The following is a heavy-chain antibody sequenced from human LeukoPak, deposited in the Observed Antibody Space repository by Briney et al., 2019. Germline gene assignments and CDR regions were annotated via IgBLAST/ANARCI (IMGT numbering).Heavy chain of an antibody. J-gene: IGHJ4*02. D-gene: IGHD3-22*01. CDR3: AARYYYDRPHPYHDY. CDR2: ITGSGGST. V-gene: IGHV3-23*01. Sequence: LPGRSLRLPCAASGFTFSSYGMHWVRQAPGKGLEWVSTITGSGGSTYYADSVKGRSGITYYADSVKGRFTISRDNSKNTLSLRMNGLRADDTALYYCAARYYYDRPHPYHDYWGQGTLVTVSS. CDR1: GFTFSSYG.